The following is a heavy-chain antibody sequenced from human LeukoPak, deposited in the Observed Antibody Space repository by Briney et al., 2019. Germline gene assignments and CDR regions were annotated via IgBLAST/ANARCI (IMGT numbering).Heavy chain of an antibody. Sequence: GSSVKVSCRASGGTFSSYAISWVRQAPGQGLEWMGGIISIFSRRNYAQKFQDRVTISADESTSTAYMELSSLRSEDTAVYYCARDNDQGGSYYDRSFFGMDVWGQGTTVIVSS. CDR3: ARDNDQGGSYYDRSFFGMDV. CDR2: IISIFSRR. V-gene: IGHV1-69*01. CDR1: GGTFSSYA. D-gene: IGHD3-10*01. J-gene: IGHJ6*02.